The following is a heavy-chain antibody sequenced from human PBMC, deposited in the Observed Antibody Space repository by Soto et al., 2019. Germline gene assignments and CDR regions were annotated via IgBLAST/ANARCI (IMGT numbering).Heavy chain of an antibody. CDR2: INPYNGDT. CDR3: ATEASISRGPNPLAS. Sequence: QVQLLQSGAEVKKPGASVKVSCKASGYTFTDYHLHWVRQAPGQGLEWMGWINPYNGDTNSAQKFHDRGPLTRETSNATAYIELSSLRTEDTAIYFCATEASISRGPNPLASWCQGTLVTVSS. CDR1: GYTFTDYH. J-gene: IGHJ5*01. D-gene: IGHD3-3*01. V-gene: IGHV1-2*02.